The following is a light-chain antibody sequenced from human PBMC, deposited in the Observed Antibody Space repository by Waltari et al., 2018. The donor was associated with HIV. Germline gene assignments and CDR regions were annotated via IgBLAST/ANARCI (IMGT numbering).Light chain of an antibody. CDR3: AVWDDSLRSVL. CDR2: TNI. J-gene: IGLJ3*02. Sequence: QSVLTQPPSASGTPGQRVNISCSGGSSNIGSNPVNWYRQFPGEAPKLLIYTNIQRPAGVPDRFSGSKSGTSASLAINGLQSEDEADFYCAVWDDSLRSVLFGGGTRLTVL. V-gene: IGLV1-44*01. CDR1: SSNIGSNP.